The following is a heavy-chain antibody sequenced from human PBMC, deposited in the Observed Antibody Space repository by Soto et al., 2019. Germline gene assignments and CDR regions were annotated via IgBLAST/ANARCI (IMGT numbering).Heavy chain of an antibody. V-gene: IGHV3-48*02. J-gene: IGHJ6*02. CDR1: GFTFSSYS. CDR3: ARDPTTGTGAGYYGMDV. D-gene: IGHD1-1*01. CDR2: ISSSSSTI. Sequence: EVQLVESGGGLVQPGGSLRLSCAASGFTFSSYSMNWVRQAPGKGLEWVSYISSSSSTIYYADSVKDRFTISRDNAKNSLYLQMNSLRDEDTAVYYCARDPTTGTGAGYYGMDVWGQGTTVTVSS.